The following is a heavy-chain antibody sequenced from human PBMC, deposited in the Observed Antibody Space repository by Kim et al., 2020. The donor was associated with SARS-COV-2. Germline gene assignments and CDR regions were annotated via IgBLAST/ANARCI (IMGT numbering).Heavy chain of an antibody. J-gene: IGHJ4*02. D-gene: IGHD4-17*01. CDR3: AKGPTVVTPGVDY. V-gene: IGHV3-23*01. Sequence: CADSVKGRFTISRDNSKNTLYLQMNSLRAEDTAVYYCAKGPTVVTPGVDYWGQGTLVTVSS.